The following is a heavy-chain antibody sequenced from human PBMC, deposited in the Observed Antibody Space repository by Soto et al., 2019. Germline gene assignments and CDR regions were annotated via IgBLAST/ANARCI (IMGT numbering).Heavy chain of an antibody. V-gene: IGHV3-23*01. CDR3: AKTGFGRYCSSTSCVHFDY. J-gene: IGHJ4*02. D-gene: IGHD2-2*01. Sequence: EVQVLESGGGLVQPGGSLGLSCVASGFTFTTYAMTWVRQAPGKGLEWVSIISGSGGSTHYADSVKGRFIISRDNSKNTMYLQMNGLSAEDTAVYYCAKTGFGRYCSSTSCVHFDYWGQGTLVTVSS. CDR1: GFTFTTYA. CDR2: ISGSGGST.